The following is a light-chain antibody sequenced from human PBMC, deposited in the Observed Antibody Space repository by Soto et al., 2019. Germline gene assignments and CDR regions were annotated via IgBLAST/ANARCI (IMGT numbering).Light chain of an antibody. V-gene: IGLV2-14*01. CDR1: SSDVGGYNH. J-gene: IGLJ3*02. CDR3: CSYTSSSVWV. CDR2: EVR. Sequence: QSALTQPASVSGSPGQSITISCTGTSSDVGGYNHVSWYQQHPGKAPKLIIYEVRNRPSGVSHRLSGSKSGNTASLTISGLQADDEADYYCCSYTSSSVWVFGTGTKVTVL.